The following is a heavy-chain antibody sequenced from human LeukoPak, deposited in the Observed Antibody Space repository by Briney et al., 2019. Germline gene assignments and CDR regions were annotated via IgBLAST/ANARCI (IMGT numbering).Heavy chain of an antibody. J-gene: IGHJ5*02. V-gene: IGHV1-18*04. CDR2: ISAYNGNT. D-gene: IGHD6-13*01. CDR1: GYTFTGYY. Sequence: APVKVSCKASGYTFTGYYMHWVRQAPGQGLEWMGWISAYNGNTNYAQKLQGRVTMTTDTSTSTAYMELRSLRSDDTAVYYCATEPGYSNTWGQGTLLIVSS. CDR3: ATEPGYSNT.